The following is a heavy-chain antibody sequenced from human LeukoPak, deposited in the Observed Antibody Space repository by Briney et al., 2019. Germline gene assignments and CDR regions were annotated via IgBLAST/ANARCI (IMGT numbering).Heavy chain of an antibody. CDR3: ARDGVTYDILTGFFDY. CDR2: IYHSGST. CDR1: GYSISSGYY. J-gene: IGHJ4*02. Sequence: PSETLSLTRAVSGYSISSGYYWGWIRQPPGKGLEGMGRIYHSGSTYYNPSPKSRVTISVDTSKNQLSLKLSSVTAADTGVYYCARDGVTYDILTGFFDYWGPGTLVTVSS. D-gene: IGHD3-9*01. V-gene: IGHV4-38-2*02.